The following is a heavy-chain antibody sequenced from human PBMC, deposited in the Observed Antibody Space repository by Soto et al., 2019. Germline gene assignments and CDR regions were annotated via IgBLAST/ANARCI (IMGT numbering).Heavy chain of an antibody. CDR3: ARGVGCTNGVCAKDYYYYYYYMDV. V-gene: IGHV1-18*01. CDR1: GYTFTSYG. CDR2: ISAYNGNT. J-gene: IGHJ6*03. D-gene: IGHD2-8*01. Sequence: ASVKVSCKASGYTFTSYGISWVRQAPGQGLEWMGWISAYNGNTNHAQKLQGRVTMTTDTSTGTAYMELRSLRSDDTAVYYCARGVGCTNGVCAKDYYYYYYYMDVWGKGTTVTVSS.